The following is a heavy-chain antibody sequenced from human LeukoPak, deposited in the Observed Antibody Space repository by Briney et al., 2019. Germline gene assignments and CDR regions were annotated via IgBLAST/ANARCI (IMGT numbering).Heavy chain of an antibody. V-gene: IGHV3-21*01. Sequence: GGSLRLSCEASAFSFSDYSMNWVRQAPGKGLEWVSAISSTSTYIQYAASVKGRSSISRENAKNSLFLQMHSLRADETAVYYCATGAALTTHVSLDFWGQGTMVTVSS. CDR2: ISSTSTYI. CDR3: ATGAALTTHVSLDF. D-gene: IGHD4-17*01. CDR1: AFSFSDYS. J-gene: IGHJ3*01.